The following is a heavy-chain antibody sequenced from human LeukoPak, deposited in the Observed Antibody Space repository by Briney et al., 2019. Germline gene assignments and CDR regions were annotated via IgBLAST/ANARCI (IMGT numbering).Heavy chain of an antibody. V-gene: IGHV5-51*01. Sequence: KPGESLKISCKGSGYSFSNYWIGWVRQMPGKGLEWVGIILPGNSDTRYSPSFQGQVTMSADKSISTAHLQWSSLKAADTAMYYCARQYYDILTDPNYFDSWGQGTLVTVSS. D-gene: IGHD3-9*01. CDR2: ILPGNSDT. CDR3: ARQYYDILTDPNYFDS. J-gene: IGHJ4*02. CDR1: GYSFSNYW.